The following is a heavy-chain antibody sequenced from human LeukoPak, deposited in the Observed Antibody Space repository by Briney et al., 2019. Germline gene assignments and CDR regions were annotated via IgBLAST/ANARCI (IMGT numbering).Heavy chain of an antibody. J-gene: IGHJ4*02. CDR1: GFTFSSYA. D-gene: IGHD3-22*01. Sequence: GGSLRLSCAASGFTFSSYAMNWVRQAPGKGLEWVSAISASGSNTFSADSVKGRFTISRDNSKNTLYLQMNSLRADDTAVYYCATHRSGYYSPLHYWGQGTLVTVSS. V-gene: IGHV3-23*01. CDR2: ISASGSNT. CDR3: ATHRSGYYSPLHY.